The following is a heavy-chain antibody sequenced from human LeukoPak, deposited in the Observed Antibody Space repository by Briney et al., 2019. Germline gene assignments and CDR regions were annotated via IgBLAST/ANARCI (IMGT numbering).Heavy chain of an antibody. CDR1: GGSFSGYY. J-gene: IGHJ6*02. D-gene: IGHD2-2*02. Sequence: SETLSLTCAVYGGSFSGYYWSWIRQPPGKGLEGIGEINHGGSTNYNPSLKSRVTISVDTSTNHFSLKLSSVTAADTAVYYCARGRWEYCSSTSCYIGGDNYYAMDVWGQGTPVTVSS. V-gene: IGHV4-34*01. CDR3: ARGRWEYCSSTSCYIGGDNYYAMDV. CDR2: INHGGST.